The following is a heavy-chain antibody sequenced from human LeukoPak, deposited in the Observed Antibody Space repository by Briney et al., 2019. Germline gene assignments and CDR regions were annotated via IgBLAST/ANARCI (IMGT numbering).Heavy chain of an antibody. D-gene: IGHD4-17*01. Sequence: PGGSLRLSCAASGFIVSNNYMTWVRQAPGKGLEWVSNIYSGGSTYYADSVKGRFTVSRDDSKNTLYPQMNSLRAEDTAVYYCARDWLNYGSPYYSMDVWGQGTTVTVSS. CDR2: IYSGGST. CDR3: ARDWLNYGSPYYSMDV. J-gene: IGHJ6*02. V-gene: IGHV3-53*01. CDR1: GFIVSNNY.